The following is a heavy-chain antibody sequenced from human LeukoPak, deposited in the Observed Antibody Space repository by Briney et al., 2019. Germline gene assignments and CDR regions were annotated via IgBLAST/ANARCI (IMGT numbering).Heavy chain of an antibody. D-gene: IGHD3-22*01. Sequence: PSQTLSLTCTVSGGSISSGGYYWSWIRQHPGKGLEWIGYIYYSGSTYYNPSLESRVTISVDTSKNQFSLKLSSVTAADTAVYYRARDARSYYYDSSGPDWGQGTLVTVSS. CDR3: ARDARSYYYDSSGPD. CDR1: GGSISSGGYY. J-gene: IGHJ4*02. V-gene: IGHV4-31*03. CDR2: IYYSGST.